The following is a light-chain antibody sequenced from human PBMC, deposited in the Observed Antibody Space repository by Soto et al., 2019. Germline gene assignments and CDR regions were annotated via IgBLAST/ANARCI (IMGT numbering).Light chain of an antibody. CDR2: DNN. Sequence: QSVLTQPPSVSAAPGQKVTISCSGSSSNIGNNYVSWYQQLPGTAPKLLIYDNNKRPSGIPDRFSGSESGTSATLGITGLQTGDEADYYCGTWYSSLSAAVFGGGTKLTVL. CDR3: GTWYSSLSAAV. CDR1: SSNIGNNY. V-gene: IGLV1-51*01. J-gene: IGLJ2*01.